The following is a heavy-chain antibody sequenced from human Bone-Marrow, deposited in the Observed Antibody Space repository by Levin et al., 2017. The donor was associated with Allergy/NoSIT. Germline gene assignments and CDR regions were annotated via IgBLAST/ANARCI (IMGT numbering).Heavy chain of an antibody. Sequence: ASVKVSCKASGYSFSDNDIHWVRQAPGQGLEWMGRINPNSGQKNYAQIFQGRVTLTRDTSISTAYMELSSLRSDDTAVYYCAKSHGWWSFDMWGQGTMVIVSS. CDR2: INPNSGQK. CDR3: AKSHGWWSFDM. J-gene: IGHJ3*02. CDR1: GYSFSDND. D-gene: IGHD2-8*02. V-gene: IGHV1-2*06.